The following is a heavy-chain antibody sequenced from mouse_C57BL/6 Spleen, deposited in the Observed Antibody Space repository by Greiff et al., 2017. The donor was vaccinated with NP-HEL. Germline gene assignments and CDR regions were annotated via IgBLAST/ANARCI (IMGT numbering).Heavy chain of an antibody. J-gene: IGHJ4*01. D-gene: IGHD2-1*01. Sequence: QVQLQQSGPGLVQPSQSLSITCTVSGFSLTSYGVHWVRQSPGTGLDWLGVIWSGGSTDYNAAFISILSISKDNSKSQVFFKMNSLQADDTAIYYCARKVYYGKDGYAMDYWGQGTSVTVSS. CDR3: ARKVYYGKDGYAMDY. CDR1: GFSLTSYG. V-gene: IGHV2-2*01. CDR2: IWSGGST.